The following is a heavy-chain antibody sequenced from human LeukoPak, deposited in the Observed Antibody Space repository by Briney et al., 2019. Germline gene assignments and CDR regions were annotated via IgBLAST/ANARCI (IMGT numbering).Heavy chain of an antibody. J-gene: IGHJ4*02. Sequence: GRSLRLSCAASGFTFSSYAMHWVRQAPGKGLEWVAVISYDGSKKYYADSVKGRFTISRDNSKNTLYLQMNSLKAEDTAVYYCARDLQDIVVVPAADYWGQGTLVTVSS. V-gene: IGHV3-30*04. CDR2: ISYDGSKK. CDR1: GFTFSSYA. CDR3: ARDLQDIVVVPAADY. D-gene: IGHD2-2*01.